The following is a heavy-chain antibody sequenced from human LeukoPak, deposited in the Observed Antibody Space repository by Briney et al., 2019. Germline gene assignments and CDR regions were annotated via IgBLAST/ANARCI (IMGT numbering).Heavy chain of an antibody. CDR1: GFTFSTYA. CDR3: ASGPRLGKSGWHIEGDYFDY. D-gene: IGHD2-21*01. CDR2: ISYDGNNK. J-gene: IGHJ4*02. V-gene: IGHV3-30-3*01. Sequence: GRSLRLSCAASGFTFSTYAMHWVRQAPGKGLEWAAVISYDGNNKDYGDSVKGRFTISRDNSKNTLYLEMNSLIPEDTAVYYCASGPRLGKSGWHIEGDYFDYWGQGTLVTVSS.